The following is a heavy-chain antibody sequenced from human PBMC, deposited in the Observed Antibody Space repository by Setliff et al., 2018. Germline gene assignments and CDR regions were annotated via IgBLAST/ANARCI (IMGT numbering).Heavy chain of an antibody. J-gene: IGHJ4*02. CDR2: ISHHNCKT. CDR3: SRLVRFCTKISCQRLLGDDY. CDR1: GYTFTDYG. D-gene: IGHD2-2*01. V-gene: IGHV1-18*01. Sequence: ASVKVSCKASGYTFTDYGVSWVRQAPGQGLEWVGWISHHNCKTYYAPKCQHRITMTTVTYTSTAYLVFKSLRSDDTAIYYCSRLVRFCTKISCQRLLGDDYCGQGALVTVSS.